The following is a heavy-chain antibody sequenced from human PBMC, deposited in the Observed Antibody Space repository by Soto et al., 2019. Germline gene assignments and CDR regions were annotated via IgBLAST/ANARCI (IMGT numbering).Heavy chain of an antibody. CDR2: IKGSGSNT. CDR3: AKESRSGDYWEYFDH. J-gene: IGHJ4*02. CDR1: GFTFSSNA. Sequence: VGSLRLSCAASGFTFSSNAMSWVRQAPGKGLEWVSAIKGSGSNTYYADSVRGRFTISRDNSKNTLYLQMNSLRAEDTAVYFCAKESRSGDYWEYFDHWGQGTLVTVSS. V-gene: IGHV3-23*01. D-gene: IGHD1-26*01.